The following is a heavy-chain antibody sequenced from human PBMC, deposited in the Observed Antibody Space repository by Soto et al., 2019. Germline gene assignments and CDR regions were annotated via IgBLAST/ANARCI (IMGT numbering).Heavy chain of an antibody. CDR3: AIGGSYGDFFDY. J-gene: IGHJ4*02. CDR1: GASISGFY. CDR2: IYYTGST. V-gene: IGHV4-59*01. D-gene: IGHD4-17*01. Sequence: SETLSLTCTVSGASISGFYWTWIRQSPGKGLEWIGYIYYTGSTKYNPSLQSRVTISLDTSKNQLSLRLTTVTYADTAVYYCAIGGSYGDFFDYWGQGAQVTVSS.